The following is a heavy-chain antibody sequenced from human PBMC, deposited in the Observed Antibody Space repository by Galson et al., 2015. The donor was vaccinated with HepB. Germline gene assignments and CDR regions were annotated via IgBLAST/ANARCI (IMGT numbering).Heavy chain of an antibody. CDR2: ISGSGGST. D-gene: IGHD3-22*01. V-gene: IGHV3-23*01. CDR3: AKDRSLDRAFDI. J-gene: IGHJ3*02. Sequence: SLRLSCAASGFTFSSYAMSWVRQAPGKGLEWVSAISGSGGSTYYADSVKGRFTISRDNSKNTLYLQMNSLRAEDTAVYYCAKDRSLDRAFDIWGQGTMVTVSS. CDR1: GFTFSSYA.